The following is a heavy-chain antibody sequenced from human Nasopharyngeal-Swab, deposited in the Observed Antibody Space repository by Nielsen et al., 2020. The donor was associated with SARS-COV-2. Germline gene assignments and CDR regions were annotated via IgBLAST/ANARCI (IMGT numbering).Heavy chain of an antibody. CDR2: IYTSGST. Sequence: SCTVSGGSISSGSYYWSWIRQPAEKGLEWIGRIYTSGSTNYNPSLKSRVTISVDTSKNQFSLKLSSVTAADTAVYYCARGSRGYYFDYWGQGTLVTVSS. J-gene: IGHJ4*02. V-gene: IGHV4-61*02. D-gene: IGHD2-15*01. CDR1: GGSISSGSYY. CDR3: ARGSRGYYFDY.